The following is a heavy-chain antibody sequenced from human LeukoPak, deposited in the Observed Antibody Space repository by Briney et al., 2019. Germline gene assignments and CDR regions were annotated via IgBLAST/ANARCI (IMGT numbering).Heavy chain of an antibody. V-gene: IGHV3-30*02. Sequence: GGSLRLSCAASGFTFSISDMHWVRQAPGKGLQWVAFISYDGSKKHCADSVQGRCTISKDNSKNTLSLQLNSLRADDTAVFYCTKGLLSWGQGTLLTVAA. CDR1: GFTFSISD. J-gene: IGHJ5*02. CDR3: TKGLLS. CDR2: ISYDGSKK.